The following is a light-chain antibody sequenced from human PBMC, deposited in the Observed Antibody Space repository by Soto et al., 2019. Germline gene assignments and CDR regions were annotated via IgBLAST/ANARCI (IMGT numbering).Light chain of an antibody. V-gene: IGKV1-39*01. CDR3: QRIYSVPLT. J-gene: IGKJ4*01. Sequence: DIQMTHSPSSLSASVGDRVTITCRASQSITTYLNWYRQKPGKAPKLLIYAASSLQSGVPSRFSGSGSETEFTLSISSLQPEDFATYFCQRIYSVPLTFGGGTKVDI. CDR1: QSITTY. CDR2: AAS.